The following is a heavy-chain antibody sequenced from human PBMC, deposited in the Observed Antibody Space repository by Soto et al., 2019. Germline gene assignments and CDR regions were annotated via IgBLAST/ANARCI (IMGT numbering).Heavy chain of an antibody. CDR3: ARGGGYCTPTSCAIDS. CDR1: RFSFSSYE. V-gene: IGHV3-23*01. D-gene: IGHD2-2*01. J-gene: IGHJ4*02. CDR2: VSLTGDRT. Sequence: GGSLRLSXVASRFSFSSYEMSWVRQAAGKGLEWVSRVSLTGDRTNYAGSVKGRFTVSRDNFKNTLYLEMDSLRPEDTAIYYCARGGGYCTPTSCAIDSWGRGTPVTVSS.